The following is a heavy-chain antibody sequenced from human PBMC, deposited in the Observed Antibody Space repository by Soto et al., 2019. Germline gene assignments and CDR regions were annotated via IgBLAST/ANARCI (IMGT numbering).Heavy chain of an antibody. D-gene: IGHD1-1*01. J-gene: IGHJ4*02. V-gene: IGHV4-34*01. CDR2: INHSGST. CDR3: ATNPTGTSFYYFDY. Sequence: SETLSLTCAVYGGSFSGYYWSWIRQPPGKGLEWIGEINHSGSTNYNPSLKSRVTISVDTSKNQFSLKLSSVTAADTAVYYCATNPTGTSFYYFDYWGQGTLVTVSS. CDR1: GGSFSGYY.